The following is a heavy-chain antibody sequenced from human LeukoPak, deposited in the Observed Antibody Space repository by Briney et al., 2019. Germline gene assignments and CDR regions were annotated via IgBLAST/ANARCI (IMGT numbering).Heavy chain of an antibody. CDR2: INPSGGST. V-gene: IGHV1-46*01. CDR3: AREAKPYYYYYYMDV. Sequence: ASVKVSCKASGYTFTSYYMHWVRQAPGQGLEWMGIINPSGGSTSYAQKFQGRVTMTRHTSTSTVYMELSSLRSEDTAVYYCAREAKPYYYYYYMDVWGKGTTVTVSS. J-gene: IGHJ6*03. CDR1: GYTFTSYY.